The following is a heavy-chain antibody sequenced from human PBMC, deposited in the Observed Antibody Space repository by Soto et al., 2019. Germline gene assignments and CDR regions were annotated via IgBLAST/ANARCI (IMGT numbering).Heavy chain of an antibody. Sequence: SVKVSCKASGGTFSSYAISWVRQAPGQGLEWMGGIIPIFGTANYAQKFQGRVTITADESTSTAYMELSSLRSEDTAVYYCASSYYYDSSGYYGAFDLRAQRTTVTVSS. CDR2: IIPIFGTA. D-gene: IGHD3-22*01. CDR1: GGTFSSYA. J-gene: IGHJ3*01. V-gene: IGHV1-69*13. CDR3: ASSYYYDSSGYYGAFDL.